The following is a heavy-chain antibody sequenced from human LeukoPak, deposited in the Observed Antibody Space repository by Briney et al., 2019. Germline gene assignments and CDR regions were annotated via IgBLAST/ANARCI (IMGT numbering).Heavy chain of an antibody. Sequence: ASVKVSCKASGYTFTGYYMHWVRQAPGQGLEWMGWINPNSGGTNYAQKFQGRVTMTRDTSISTAYMELSRLRSDDTAVYYCARDPDHGDIVATIENYYYMDVWGKGTTVTVSS. V-gene: IGHV1-2*02. CDR1: GYTFTGYY. J-gene: IGHJ6*03. CDR3: ARDPDHGDIVATIENYYYMDV. D-gene: IGHD5-12*01. CDR2: INPNSGGT.